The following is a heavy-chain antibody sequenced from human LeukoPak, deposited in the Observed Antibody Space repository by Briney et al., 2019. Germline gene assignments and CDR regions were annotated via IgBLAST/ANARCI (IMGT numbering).Heavy chain of an antibody. CDR2: SNPNSGGT. J-gene: IGHJ4*02. CDR3: ERFTVFWSGLQFDH. D-gene: IGHD3-3*01. Sequence: ASVKVSCKASGYTVTSYYMHWVGQAPGQGKEWMGWSNPNSGGTNNAKKSQGRVTMIRDTSISTAYMEMSRLRSDDTAVYYCERFTVFWSGLQFDHWGRGTLVTVSS. V-gene: IGHV1-2*02. CDR1: GYTVTSYY.